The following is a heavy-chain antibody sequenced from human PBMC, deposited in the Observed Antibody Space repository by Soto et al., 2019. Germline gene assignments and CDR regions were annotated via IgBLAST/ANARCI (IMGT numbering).Heavy chain of an antibody. D-gene: IGHD1-1*01. J-gene: IGHJ4*02. CDR2: IYYGGSA. Sequence: SETLPLTCTVPGCSISSNSYHWVWVRQPPGRGLEWIGNIYYGGSAYYTPSLKSQVSISVDTSKNKLSLKLSSVTAADTAVYYCARRLTGSSNFDSWGQGTLVTVSS. V-gene: IGHV4-39*01. CDR3: ARRLTGSSNFDS. CDR1: GCSISSNSYH.